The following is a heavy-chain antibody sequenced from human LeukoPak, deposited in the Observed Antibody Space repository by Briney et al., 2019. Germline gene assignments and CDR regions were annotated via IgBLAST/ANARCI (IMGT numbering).Heavy chain of an antibody. CDR2: ISWSSGTT. CDR1: GFTFEDYG. Sequence: GGSLRLSCSASGFTFEDYGMHWIRQAPGKGLEWVSSISWSSGTTAYADSVKGQFTISRDNAKNSLYLQMKSPRAEDTALYYCAKGSTLSYSSTWCDYWGQGTLVTVSS. D-gene: IGHD6-13*01. V-gene: IGHV3-9*01. J-gene: IGHJ4*02. CDR3: AKGSTLSYSSTWCDY.